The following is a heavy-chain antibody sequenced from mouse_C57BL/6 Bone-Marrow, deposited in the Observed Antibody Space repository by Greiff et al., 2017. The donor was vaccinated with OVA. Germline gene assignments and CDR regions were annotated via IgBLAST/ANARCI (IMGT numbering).Heavy chain of an antibody. D-gene: IGHD2-3*01. V-gene: IGHV1-81*01. CDR3: ARDGYCLYYYAMDY. J-gene: IGHJ4*01. CDR2: IYPSSGNT. CDR1: GYTFTSYG. Sequence: VQLQQSGPELARPGASVKLSCKASGYTFTSYGISWVKQRTGQGLEWIGEIYPSSGNTYYNEKFKGKATMTADKSSSTAYMELRSLTSEDSAVYFCARDGYCLYYYAMDYWGQGTSVTVSS.